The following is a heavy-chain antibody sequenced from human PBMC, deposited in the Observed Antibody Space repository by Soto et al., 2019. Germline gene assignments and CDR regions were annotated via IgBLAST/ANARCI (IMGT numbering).Heavy chain of an antibody. D-gene: IGHD4-17*01. CDR1: GFTFSSYG. CDR3: ARGPMTTVTTWGDWYFDL. CDR2: IWYDGTNK. Sequence: QVQLVESGGGVVQPGRSLRLSCATSGFTFSSYGMHWVRQGPGRGLGGGPVIWYDGTNKYYADSVNGRFTISRDDSKNTLYLQMNSLRAEDTAVYYCARGPMTTVTTWGDWYFDLWGRGTLVTVSS. J-gene: IGHJ2*01. V-gene: IGHV3-33*01.